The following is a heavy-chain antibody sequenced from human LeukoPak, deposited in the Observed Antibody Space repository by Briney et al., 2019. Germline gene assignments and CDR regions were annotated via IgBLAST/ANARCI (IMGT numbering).Heavy chain of an antibody. J-gene: IGHJ4*02. CDR3: ARGYSGYDREAY. Sequence: SVKVSCKASGGTFSSYAISWVRQAPGQGLEWMGRIIPIFGTANYAQKFQGRVTRTTDESTSTAYMEPSSLRSEDTAVYYCARGYSGYDREAYWGQGTLVTVSS. CDR1: GGTFSSYA. CDR2: IIPIFGTA. V-gene: IGHV1-69*05. D-gene: IGHD5-12*01.